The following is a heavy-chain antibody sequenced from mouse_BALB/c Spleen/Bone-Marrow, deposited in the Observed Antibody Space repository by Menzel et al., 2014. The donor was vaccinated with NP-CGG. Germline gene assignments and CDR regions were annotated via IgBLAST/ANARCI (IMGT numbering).Heavy chain of an antibody. D-gene: IGHD1-1*01. CDR2: INPDSRTI. J-gene: IGHJ2*01. V-gene: IGHV4-1*02. CDR1: GFDFSRYW. Sequence: EVILVESGGGLVQPGGSLKLSCAASGFDFSRYWMSWVRQAPGKGLEWIGEINPDSRTINYSLSLKDKLIISRDNAKNTLYLRLNKVRSEDTALYYCARPDYYGYLNYWGQGTTLTVSS. CDR3: ARPDYYGYLNY.